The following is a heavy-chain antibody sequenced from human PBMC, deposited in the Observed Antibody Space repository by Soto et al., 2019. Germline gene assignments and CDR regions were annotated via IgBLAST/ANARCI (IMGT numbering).Heavy chain of an antibody. CDR2: IYSTGST. D-gene: IGHD6-13*01. CDR1: GGSISSGDYY. CDR3: AGGAAADYFDY. Sequence: SETLSLTCTVSGGSISSGDYYWSWIRQPPGKGLEWIGRIYSTGSTLYNTSLKSRITMSVDTSKNQFSLKLSSVTAADTAVYYCAGGAAADYFDYWGQGTLVTVSS. V-gene: IGHV4-61*08. J-gene: IGHJ4*02.